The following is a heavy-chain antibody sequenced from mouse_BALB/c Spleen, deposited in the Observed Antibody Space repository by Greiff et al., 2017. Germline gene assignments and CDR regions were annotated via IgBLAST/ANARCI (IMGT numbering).Heavy chain of an antibody. CDR1: GFNIKDYY. Sequence: DVQLQESGAELVRPGALVKLSCKASGFNIKDYYMHWVKQRPEQGLEWIGWIDPENGNTIYDPKFQGKASITADTSSNTAYLQLSSLTSEDTAVYYCARYGRGFAYWGQGTLVTVSA. CDR3: ARYGRGFAY. CDR2: IDPENGNT. V-gene: IGHV14-1*02. J-gene: IGHJ3*01. D-gene: IGHD1-1*02.